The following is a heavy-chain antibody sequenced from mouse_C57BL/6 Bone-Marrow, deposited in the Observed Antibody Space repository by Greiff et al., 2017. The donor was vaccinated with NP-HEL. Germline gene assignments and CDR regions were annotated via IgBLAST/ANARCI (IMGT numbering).Heavy chain of an antibody. CDR2: IYPRSGNT. V-gene: IGHV1-81*01. CDR1: GYTFTSYG. D-gene: IGHD3-2*02. Sequence: VMLVESGAELARPGASVKLSCKASGYTFTSYGISWVKQRTGQGLEWIGEIYPRSGNTYYNEKFKGKATLTADKSSSTAYMELRSLTSEDSAVYFCARTAQATSWFAYWGQGTLVTVSA. CDR3: ARTAQATSWFAY. J-gene: IGHJ3*01.